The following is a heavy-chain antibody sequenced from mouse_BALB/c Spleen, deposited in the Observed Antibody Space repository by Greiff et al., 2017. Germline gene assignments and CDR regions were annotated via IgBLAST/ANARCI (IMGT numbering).Heavy chain of an antibody. D-gene: IGHD1-1*01. V-gene: IGHV14-1*02. CDR1: GFNIKDYY. CDR2: IDPENGNT. J-gene: IGHJ2*01. Sequence: EVQLQESGAELVRPGALVKLSCKASGFNIKDYYMHWVKQRPEQGLEWIGWIDPENGNTIYDPKFQGKASITADTSANTAYLQLSSLTSEDTAVYYCARNYGSRGYFDYWGQGTTLTVSS. CDR3: ARNYGSRGYFDY.